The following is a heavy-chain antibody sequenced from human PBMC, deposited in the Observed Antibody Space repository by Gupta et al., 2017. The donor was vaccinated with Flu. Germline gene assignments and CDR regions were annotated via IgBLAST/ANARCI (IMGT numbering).Heavy chain of an antibody. V-gene: IGHV3-30*03. CDR2: ISYDGSNK. Sequence: QVQLVESGGGVVQPGRSLRLSCAASGFTFSSYGMHWVRQAPGKGLEWVAVISYDGSNKYYADSVKGRFTISRDNSKNTLYLQMNSLRAEDTAVYYCVAANWNYDYYYYYGMDVWGQGTTVTVSS. D-gene: IGHD1-7*01. J-gene: IGHJ6*02. CDR3: VAANWNYDYYYYYGMDV. CDR1: GFTFSSYG.